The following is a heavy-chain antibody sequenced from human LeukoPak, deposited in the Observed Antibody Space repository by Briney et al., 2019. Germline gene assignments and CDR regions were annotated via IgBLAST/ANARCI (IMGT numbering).Heavy chain of an antibody. CDR2: TYYRSKWYN. V-gene: IGHV6-1*01. D-gene: IGHD5-18*01. J-gene: IGHJ4*02. CDR1: GDSVSSNSAA. Sequence: SQTLSLTCAISGDSVSSNSAAWNWIRQSPSRGLEWLGRTYYRSKWYNDYAVSVKSRITINPDTSKNQFSLQLNSVTPEDTAVYYCARVGGYSYGLNHFDYWGQGALVTVSS. CDR3: ARVGGYSYGLNHFDY.